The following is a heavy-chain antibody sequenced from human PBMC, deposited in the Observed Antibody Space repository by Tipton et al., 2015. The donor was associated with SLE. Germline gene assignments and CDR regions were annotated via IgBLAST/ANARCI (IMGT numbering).Heavy chain of an antibody. D-gene: IGHD2-15*01. Sequence: TLSLTCAVSGGSISSGGYSWSWIRQPPGKGLEWIGYIYHSGSTYYNPSLKSRVTISVDRSKNQFSLKLSSVTAADTAVYYCARDTGYCSCGSCPPGYWGQGTLVTVSS. CDR1: GGSISSGGYS. CDR3: ARDTGYCSCGSCPPGY. CDR2: IYHSGST. V-gene: IGHV4-30-2*01. J-gene: IGHJ4*02.